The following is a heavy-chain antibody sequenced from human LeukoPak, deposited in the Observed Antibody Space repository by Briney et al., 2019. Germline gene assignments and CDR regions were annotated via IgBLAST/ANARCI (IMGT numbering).Heavy chain of an antibody. CDR3: ARGGGWLRLRRYYFDY. V-gene: IGHV4-59*12. Sequence: PSETLSLTCTVSGGSISSYYWSWIRQPPGKGLEWIGCIYYSGSTNYNPSLKSRVTISVDTSKNQFSLKLSSVTAADTAVYYCARGGGWLRLRRYYFDYWGQGTLVTVSS. J-gene: IGHJ4*02. CDR2: IYYSGST. CDR1: GGSISSYY. D-gene: IGHD5-12*01.